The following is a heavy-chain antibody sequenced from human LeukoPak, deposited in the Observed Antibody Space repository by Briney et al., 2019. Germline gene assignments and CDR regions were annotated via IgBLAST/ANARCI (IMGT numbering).Heavy chain of an antibody. D-gene: IGHD3-3*01. CDR1: EFTFSSYA. CDR3: AKEYYDFWSGYYYFDN. CDR2: IGGSGGST. V-gene: IGHV3-23*01. J-gene: IGHJ4*02. Sequence: GGSLRLSCAASEFTFSSYAMSWVRQAPGKGLEWVSAIGGSGGSTYYADSVKGRFTISRDNSKNTLYLQMNSLRAEDTAVYYCAKEYYDFWSGYYYFDNWGQGTPVTVSS.